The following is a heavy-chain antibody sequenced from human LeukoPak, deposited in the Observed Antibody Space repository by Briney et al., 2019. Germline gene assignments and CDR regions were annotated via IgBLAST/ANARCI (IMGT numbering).Heavy chain of an antibody. CDR2: FSRSGPDT. CDR1: RFTFGSSA. Sequence: HPGGSLRLSCVASRFTFGSSAMSWVRQAPGKGPEWVSTFSRSGPDTYYADSVKGRFTIFRDNSKNTLYLQMNSLRDEDTAVYYCAKGALGSWYYFDYWGRGTLVTVSS. CDR3: AKGALGSWYYFDY. J-gene: IGHJ4*02. V-gene: IGHV3-23*01. D-gene: IGHD6-13*01.